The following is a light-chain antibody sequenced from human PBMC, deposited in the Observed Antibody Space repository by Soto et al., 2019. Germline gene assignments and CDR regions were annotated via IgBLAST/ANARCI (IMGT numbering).Light chain of an antibody. CDR2: EVY. V-gene: IGLV2-8*01. J-gene: IGLJ1*01. CDR3: SSYVGTNSYV. Sequence: QSVLTQPPSASGAPGQSVTSCCTGASSDVGGYNYVSWYQHHPGKAPKLIIYEVYKRPSGVPDRFSGSKSGNTAALTASGLQAEDEADYYCSSYVGTNSYVFGTGTKVTVL. CDR1: SSDVGGYNY.